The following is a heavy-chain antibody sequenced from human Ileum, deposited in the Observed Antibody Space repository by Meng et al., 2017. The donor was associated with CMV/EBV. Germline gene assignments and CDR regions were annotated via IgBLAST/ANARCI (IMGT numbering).Heavy chain of an antibody. D-gene: IGHD2-21*01. Sequence: SVKVSCKASGGTFSSYAISWVRQAPGQGLEWMGGIIPIFGTANYAQKFQGRVTITTDESTSTVYMELSSLRSEDTVVYYCARGLTDDAFDIWGQGTMVTVSS. CDR1: GGTFSSYA. J-gene: IGHJ3*02. V-gene: IGHV1-69*05. CDR2: IIPIFGTA. CDR3: ARGLTDDAFDI.